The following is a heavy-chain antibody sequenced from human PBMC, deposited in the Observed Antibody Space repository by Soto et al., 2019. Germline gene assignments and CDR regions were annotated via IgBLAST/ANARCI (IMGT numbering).Heavy chain of an antibody. V-gene: IGHV3-23*01. J-gene: IGHJ6*02. CDR2: ITSSGDKT. D-gene: IGHD6-13*01. CDR3: ARDHGGSTWFVGIYYYFGVDV. Sequence: EVQLLESGGDLVQPGGSLRLSCAASGFSLNNFAMAWVRQAPGKGLEWVSTITSSGDKTSYADSVKGRFTISRDNAKNSLYLQMDSLRDEDTAVYYCARDHGGSTWFVGIYYYFGVDVWGQGTTVTVSS. CDR1: GFSLNNFA.